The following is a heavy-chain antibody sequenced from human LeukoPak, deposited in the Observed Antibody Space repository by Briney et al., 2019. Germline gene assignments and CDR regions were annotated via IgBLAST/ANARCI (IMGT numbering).Heavy chain of an antibody. V-gene: IGHV3-53*05. CDR3: ARVKVRYYGMDV. CDR1: GFTVSDSY. J-gene: IGHJ6*02. CDR2: IYGAGAT. Sequence: GGSLRLSCAASGFTVSDSYMSWVRQAPGMGLEWVSVIYGAGATYYADSVKGRFTISRDNSKNTLYLQMNSLRAEDTAVYYCARVKVRYYGMDVWGQGTTVTVSS.